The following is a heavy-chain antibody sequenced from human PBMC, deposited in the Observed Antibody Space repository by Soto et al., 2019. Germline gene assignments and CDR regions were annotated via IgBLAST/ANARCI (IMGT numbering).Heavy chain of an antibody. J-gene: IGHJ5*02. Sequence: SQTLSLTCAISGDSVSSNSAAWNWIRQSPSRGLEWLGRTYYRSKWYNDYAVSVKSRITLNPDTSKNQFSLQLNSVTPGDTAVYYCARDPHFDDSSSFGSLGNWFDPWGQGTLVTVSS. CDR3: ARDPHFDDSSSFGSLGNWFDP. D-gene: IGHD6-6*01. CDR1: GDSVSSNSAA. CDR2: TYYRSKWYN. V-gene: IGHV6-1*01.